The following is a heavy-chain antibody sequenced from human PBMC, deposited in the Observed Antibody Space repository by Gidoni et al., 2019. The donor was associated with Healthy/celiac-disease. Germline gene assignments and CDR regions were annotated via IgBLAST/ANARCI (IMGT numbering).Heavy chain of an antibody. J-gene: IGHJ5*02. CDR3: ARGSSGGVGWFDP. Sequence: QLQLQEPGSGLVKPSQTLSLTCAVSGGSISSGGYPWSWIRQPPGKGLEWIGYIYHSGSTYYNPSLKGRVTISVDRSKNQFSLKLSSVTAADTAVYYCARGSSGGVGWFDPWGQGTLVTVSS. CDR1: GGSISSGGYP. CDR2: IYHSGST. D-gene: IGHD3-22*01. V-gene: IGHV4-30-2*01.